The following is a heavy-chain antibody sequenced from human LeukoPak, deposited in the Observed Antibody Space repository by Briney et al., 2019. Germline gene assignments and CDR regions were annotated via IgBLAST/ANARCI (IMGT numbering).Heavy chain of an antibody. V-gene: IGHV1-2*02. D-gene: IGHD2-2*01. CDR3: ASSYCSSTSCPTPFDP. CDR2: INPNSGGT. Sequence: ASVKVSCKASGYTFTGYYMHWVRQAPGQGLEWMGWINPNSGGTNYAQKFQGRVTMTRDTSISTAYMELSRLRSDDTAAYYCASSYCSSTSCPTPFDPWGQGTLVTVSS. J-gene: IGHJ5*02. CDR1: GYTFTGYY.